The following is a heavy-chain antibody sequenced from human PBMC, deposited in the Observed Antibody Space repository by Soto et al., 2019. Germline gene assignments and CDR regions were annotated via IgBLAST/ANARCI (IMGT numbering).Heavy chain of an antibody. J-gene: IGHJ5*02. CDR2: ISYDGSNK. Sequence: QVQLVESGGGVVQPGRSLRLSCAASGFTFSSYAMHWVRQAPAKGLEWVAVISYDGSNKYYADSVKGRFTISRDNSTTRLYLQMTGPKAEDTAVYYCARAVAGIPLYEGWFDPWGQGTLVTVSS. D-gene: IGHD6-19*01. V-gene: IGHV3-30-3*01. CDR1: GFTFSSYA. CDR3: ARAVAGIPLYEGWFDP.